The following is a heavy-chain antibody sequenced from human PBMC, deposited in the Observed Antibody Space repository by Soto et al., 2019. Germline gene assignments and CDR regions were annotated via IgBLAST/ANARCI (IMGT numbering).Heavy chain of an antibody. CDR2: IWYDGTQK. J-gene: IGHJ4*02. Sequence: QVQLEESGGGVVQPGRSLRLSCEASGFTFNTYSMHWVRQTPGKGLEWLAAIWYDGTQKYYAGSVKGGFIISRDNSKKALYLELNNRRAEDTAVYYCARAGGTTVTGLWHFDSWGQGPLVTVSS. V-gene: IGHV3-33*01. D-gene: IGHD4-17*01. CDR1: GFTFNTYS. CDR3: ARAGGTTVTGLWHFDS.